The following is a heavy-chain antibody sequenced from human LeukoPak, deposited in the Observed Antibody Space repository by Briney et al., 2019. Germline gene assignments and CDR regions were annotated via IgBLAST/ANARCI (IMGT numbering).Heavy chain of an antibody. CDR1: GGTFSSYA. J-gene: IGHJ6*02. Sequence: SVKVSCKASGGTFSSYAISWVRQAPGQGLEWMGRIIPILGIANYAQKFQGRVTITADKSTSTAYMELSSLRSEDTAVYYCARAYTGIVGATIYYYGMDVWGQGTTVTVSS. D-gene: IGHD1-26*01. V-gene: IGHV1-69*04. CDR3: ARAYTGIVGATIYYYGMDV. CDR2: IIPILGIA.